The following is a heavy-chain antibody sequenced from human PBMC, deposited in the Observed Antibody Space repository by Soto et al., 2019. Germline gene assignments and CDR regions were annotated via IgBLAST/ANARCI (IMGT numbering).Heavy chain of an antibody. V-gene: IGHV3-30*18. D-gene: IGHD2-2*01. J-gene: IGHJ4*02. CDR3: AKNGGNRYHLLYLDY. CDR2: ISYDGSNK. CDR1: GFTFSSYG. Sequence: PWGSLRLSCAASGFTFSSYGMHWVRQAPGKGLEWVAVISYDGSNKYYADSVKGRFTISRDNSKNTLYLQMNSLRAEDTAVYYCAKNGGNRYHLLYLDYWCQGTLLTVFS.